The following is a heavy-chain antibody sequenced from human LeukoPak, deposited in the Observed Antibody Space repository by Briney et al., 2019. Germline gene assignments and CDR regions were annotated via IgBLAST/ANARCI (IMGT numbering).Heavy chain of an antibody. V-gene: IGHV1-2*02. CDR3: ARDKYYGSGSYRIPQPYYYYYMDV. D-gene: IGHD3-10*01. CDR1: GYTFTVYY. CDR2: INPNSGGT. J-gene: IGHJ6*03. Sequence: ASVTVSFKASGYTFTVYYMHWVRQAPGQGLEWMGWINPNSGGTNYAQKFQGRVTMTRDTSISTAYMELSRLRSDDTAVYYCARDKYYGSGSYRIPQPYYYYYMDVWGKGTTVTVSS.